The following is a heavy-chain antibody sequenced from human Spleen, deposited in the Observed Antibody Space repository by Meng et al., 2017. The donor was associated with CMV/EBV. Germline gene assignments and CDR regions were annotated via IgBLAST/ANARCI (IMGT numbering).Heavy chain of an antibody. Sequence: SETLSLTCAVYGGSFSGYYWSWIRQPPGKGLEWIGEINQSGSTYYNPSLKSRVTISVDTSKSQFSLKLTSVTAADTAMYYCARIYYDSVGFYHAFDYWGQGTLVTVSS. CDR3: ARIYYDSVGFYHAFDY. V-gene: IGHV4-34*01. CDR1: GGSFSGYY. CDR2: INQSGST. J-gene: IGHJ4*02. D-gene: IGHD3-22*01.